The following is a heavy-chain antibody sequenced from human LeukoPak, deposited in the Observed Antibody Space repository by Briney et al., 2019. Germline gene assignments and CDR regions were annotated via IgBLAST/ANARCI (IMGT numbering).Heavy chain of an antibody. D-gene: IGHD6-19*01. V-gene: IGHV4-39*07. CDR3: ARDLRYSSGWRGTMVLDY. Sequence: SETLSLTCTVSGGSISSVSYYWGWIRQPPGKGLEWIGSIYHSGSTYYNPSLKSRVTISVDTSKNQFSLKLSSVTAADTAVYYCARDLRYSSGWRGTMVLDYWGQGALVTVSS. CDR2: IYHSGST. CDR1: GGSISSVSYY. J-gene: IGHJ4*02.